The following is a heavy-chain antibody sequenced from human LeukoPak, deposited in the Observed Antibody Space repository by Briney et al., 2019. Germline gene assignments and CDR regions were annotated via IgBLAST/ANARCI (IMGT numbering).Heavy chain of an antibody. CDR2: ISSSGSTI. Sequence: PGGSLRLSCAASGFTFSSYEMNWVRQAPGKGLEWVSYISSSGSTIYYADSVKGRFTISRDNAKNSLYLQVNSLRAEDTAVYYCARVQAAAESLLGLDYWGQGTLVTVSS. CDR3: ARVQAAAESLLGLDY. J-gene: IGHJ4*02. V-gene: IGHV3-48*03. CDR1: GFTFSSYE. D-gene: IGHD6-13*01.